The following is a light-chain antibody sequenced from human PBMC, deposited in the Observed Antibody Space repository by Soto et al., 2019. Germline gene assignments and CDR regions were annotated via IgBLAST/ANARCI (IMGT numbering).Light chain of an antibody. CDR2: DAS. CDR3: QQHSNWPLFT. CDR1: QSVSSY. Sequence: EIVLTQSPATLSLSPGERATLSCRASQSVSSYLAWYQQKPGQAPRLLIYDASTRATGIPARFSGRGSGTDLTLTLRSIEAEDFAVYYCQQHSNWPLFTFGPGTKVDIK. J-gene: IGKJ3*01. V-gene: IGKV3-11*01.